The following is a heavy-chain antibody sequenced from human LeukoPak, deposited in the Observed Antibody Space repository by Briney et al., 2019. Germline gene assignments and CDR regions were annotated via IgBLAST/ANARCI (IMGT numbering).Heavy chain of an antibody. V-gene: IGHV4-59*01. J-gene: IGHJ4*02. Sequence: SETLSLTCTVSGGSISSYYWSWIRQPPGKGLEWIGYIYYSGSTNYNPSLKSRVTISVDTSKNQFSLKLSSVTAADTAAYYCARGYYYGSGSYYDYWGQGTLVTVSS. CDR1: GGSISSYY. CDR3: ARGYYYGSGSYYDY. D-gene: IGHD3-10*01. CDR2: IYYSGST.